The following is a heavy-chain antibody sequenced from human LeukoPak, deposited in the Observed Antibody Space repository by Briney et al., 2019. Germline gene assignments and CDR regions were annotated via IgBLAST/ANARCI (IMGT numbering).Heavy chain of an antibody. CDR1: GFTFSSYS. CDR2: ISSSSSYI. V-gene: IGHV3-21*01. CDR3: ARAKRWYDWAKKGAAFDI. D-gene: IGHD4-23*01. Sequence: GGSLRLSCTASGFTFSSYSMNWVRQAPGKGLEWVSSISSSSSYIYYADSVKGRFTISRDNAKNSLYLQMNSLRAEDTAVYYCARAKRWYDWAKKGAAFDIWGQGTMVTVSS. J-gene: IGHJ3*02.